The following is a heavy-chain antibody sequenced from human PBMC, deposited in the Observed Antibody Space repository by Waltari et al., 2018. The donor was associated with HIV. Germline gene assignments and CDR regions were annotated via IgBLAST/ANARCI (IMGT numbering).Heavy chain of an antibody. Sequence: QVQLVESGGGVVQPGQSLRLSCAASGFTFSSYALQWVRQAPGKGLEWVAVIWHDANNQYYADSVQGRFTISRDNSKNTLYLQMNSLRAEDTALYYCARDSPAFSRGTEELDYWGQGTLVTVSS. J-gene: IGHJ4*02. CDR2: IWHDANNQ. CDR1: GFTFSSYA. CDR3: ARDSPAFSRGTEELDY. V-gene: IGHV3-33*01. D-gene: IGHD2-2*01.